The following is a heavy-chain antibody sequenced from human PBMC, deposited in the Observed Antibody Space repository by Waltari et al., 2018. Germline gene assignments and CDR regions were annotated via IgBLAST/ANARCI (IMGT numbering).Heavy chain of an antibody. D-gene: IGHD3-10*01. CDR2: IIPIFGTA. V-gene: IGHV1-69*12. J-gene: IGHJ3*02. CDR3: ARDRDYYGSGGRSAFDI. CDR1: GGTFSSYA. Sequence: QVQLVQSGAEVKKPGSSVKVSCKASGGTFSSYAISWVRQAPGQGLEWMGGIIPIFGTANYAQKFQGRVTITADESTSTAYMELSSLRSEDTAVYYCARDRDYYGSGGRSAFDIWGQGTMVTVSS.